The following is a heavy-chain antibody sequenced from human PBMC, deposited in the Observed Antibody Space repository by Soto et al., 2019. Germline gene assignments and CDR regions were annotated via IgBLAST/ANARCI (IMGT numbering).Heavy chain of an antibody. CDR3: ARGLILAPAANRDYYYYGMDV. D-gene: IGHD2-2*01. V-gene: IGHV4-59*01. CDR1: GGSISSYY. CDR2: IYYSGST. Sequence: PSETLSLTCTVSGGSISSYYWSWIRQPPGKGLEWIGYIYYSGSTNYNPSLKSRVTISVDTSKNQFSLKLSSVTAADTAVYYCARGLILAPAANRDYYYYGMDVWGQGTTVTVSS. J-gene: IGHJ6*02.